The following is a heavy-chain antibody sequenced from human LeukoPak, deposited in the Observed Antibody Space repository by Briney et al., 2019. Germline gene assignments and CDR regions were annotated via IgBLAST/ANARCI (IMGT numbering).Heavy chain of an antibody. Sequence: GSLRLSCAASGFTFSSYGMHWVRQAPGKGLEWIGEINHSGSTNYNPSLKSRVTISVDTSKNQFSLKLSSVTAADTAVYYCARVWWGIRAKNWFDPWGQGTLVTVSS. CDR3: ARVWWGIRAKNWFDP. V-gene: IGHV4-34*01. D-gene: IGHD2-21*01. CDR2: INHSGST. CDR1: GFTFSSYG. J-gene: IGHJ5*02.